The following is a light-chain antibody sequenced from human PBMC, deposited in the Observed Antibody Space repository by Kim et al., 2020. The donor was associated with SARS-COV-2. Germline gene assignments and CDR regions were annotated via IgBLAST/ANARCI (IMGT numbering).Light chain of an antibody. CDR2: DVS. CDR3: SSYTSSSYVV. CDR1: SSDVGGYNY. J-gene: IGLJ2*01. V-gene: IGLV2-14*03. Sequence: GPAVTLSCTGTSSDVGGYNYVSWYQQHPGKAPKLMIYDVSNRPSGVSNRFSGSKSGNTASLTISGLQAEDEADYYCSSYTSSSYVVFGGGTKLTVL.